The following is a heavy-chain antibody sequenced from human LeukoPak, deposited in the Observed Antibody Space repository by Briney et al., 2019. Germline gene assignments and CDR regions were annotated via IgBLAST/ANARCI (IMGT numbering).Heavy chain of an antibody. D-gene: IGHD6-6*01. V-gene: IGHV3-30*04. CDR3: ARAAYSSSSESLYYYYYYYMDV. J-gene: IGHJ6*03. CDR1: GFTFSSYA. Sequence: PGGSLRLSCAASGFTFSSYAMHWVRQAPGKGLEWVAVISYDGSNKYYADSVKGRFTISRDNSKDTLYLQMNSLRAEDTAVYCCARAAYSSSSESLYYYYYYYMDVWGKGTTVTVSS. CDR2: ISYDGSNK.